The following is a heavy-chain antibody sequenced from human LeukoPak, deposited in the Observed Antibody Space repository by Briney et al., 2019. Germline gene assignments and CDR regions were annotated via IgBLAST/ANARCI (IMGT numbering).Heavy chain of an antibody. CDR2: ISGSGGST. V-gene: IGHV3-23*01. Sequence: GVSLRLSCAASGFTFSSYAMSWVRQAPGKGLEWVSAISGSGGSTYYADSVKGRFTISRDNSKNTLYLQMNSLRAEDTAVYYCAKDQGGSYYFSGFDAFDIWGQGTMVTVSS. CDR3: AKDQGGSYYFSGFDAFDI. J-gene: IGHJ3*02. CDR1: GFTFSSYA. D-gene: IGHD1-26*01.